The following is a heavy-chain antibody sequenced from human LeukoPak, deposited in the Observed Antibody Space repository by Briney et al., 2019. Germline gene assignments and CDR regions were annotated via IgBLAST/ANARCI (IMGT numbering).Heavy chain of an antibody. Sequence: GASVKVSCKASGYTFTGYYMHWVRQAPGQGLEWMGWINPNSGGTNYAQKFQGRVTMTRDTSISTAYMELSRLRSDDTAVYYCAREYDDSSGYYYHYFDYWGQGTLVTVSS. CDR1: GYTFTGYY. D-gene: IGHD3-22*01. V-gene: IGHV1-2*02. J-gene: IGHJ4*02. CDR3: AREYDDSSGYYYHYFDY. CDR2: INPNSGGT.